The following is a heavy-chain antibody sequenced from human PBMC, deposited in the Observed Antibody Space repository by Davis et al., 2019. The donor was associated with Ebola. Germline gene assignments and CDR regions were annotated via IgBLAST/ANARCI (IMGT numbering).Heavy chain of an antibody. J-gene: IGHJ6*02. CDR3: ARDQVSMVQGVIYYYGMDV. V-gene: IGHV3-48*03. CDR2: ISSSGSTI. CDR1: GFTVSSNY. D-gene: IGHD3-10*01. Sequence: GESLKISCAASGFTVSSNYMIWVRQAPGKGLEWVSYISSSGSTIYYADSVKGRFTISRDNAKNSLYLQMNSLRAEDTAVYYCARDQVSMVQGVIYYYGMDVWGQGTTVTVSS.